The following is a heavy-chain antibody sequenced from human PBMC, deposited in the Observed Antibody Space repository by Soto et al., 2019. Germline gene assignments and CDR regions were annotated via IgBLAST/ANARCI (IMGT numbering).Heavy chain of an antibody. CDR1: GFTFSSYW. J-gene: IGHJ6*02. CDR2: IKQDGSEK. Sequence: EVQLVESGGGLVQPGGSLRLSCAASGFTFSSYWMSWVRQAPGKGLEWVANIKQDGSEKYYVDSVKGRFTISGDNAKNSLYLQMNSLRAEDTAVYYCAGLGTSIAARWYYYGMDVWGQGTTVTVSS. CDR3: AGLGTSIAARWYYYGMDV. V-gene: IGHV3-7*01. D-gene: IGHD6-6*01.